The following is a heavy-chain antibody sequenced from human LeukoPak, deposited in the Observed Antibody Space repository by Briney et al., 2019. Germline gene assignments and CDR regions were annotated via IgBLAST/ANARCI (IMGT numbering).Heavy chain of an antibody. Sequence: GGSLRLSCAASGFTFSSYAMSWVRQAPGKGLEWVSAISGSGGSTYYADSVKGRFTISRDNSKNTLYLQMNSLRAEDTAVYYCAKSVPYYDSWSGSESDYWGQGTLVTVSS. J-gene: IGHJ4*02. CDR2: ISGSGGST. D-gene: IGHD3-3*01. CDR3: AKSVPYYDSWSGSESDY. CDR1: GFTFSSYA. V-gene: IGHV3-23*01.